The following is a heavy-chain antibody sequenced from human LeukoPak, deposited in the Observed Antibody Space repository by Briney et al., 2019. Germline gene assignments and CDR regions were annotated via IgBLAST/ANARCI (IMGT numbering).Heavy chain of an antibody. CDR1: GYTFTSYA. J-gene: IGHJ4*02. D-gene: IGHD7-27*01. CDR3: ARETTTGDVVFDY. Sequence: ASVKVSCKASGYTFTSYAMNWVRQAPGQGLEWVGWINPNSGYTDSAQNFQGRVTMTSDTSISTAYMELSRLTSDDTAVYYCARETTTGDVVFDYWGQGTLVTVSS. CDR2: INPNSGYT. V-gene: IGHV1-2*02.